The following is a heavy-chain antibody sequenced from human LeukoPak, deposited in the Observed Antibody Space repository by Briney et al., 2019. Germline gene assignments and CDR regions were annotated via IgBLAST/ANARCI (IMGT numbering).Heavy chain of an antibody. CDR2: IIPIFGTA. V-gene: IGHV1-69*13. J-gene: IGHJ6*03. CDR3: ARSTVTDFYYYYMDV. Sequence: GASVKVSCKASGGTFSSYAISWVRQAPGQGLEWMGGIIPIFGTANYAQKFQRRVTITADESTSTAYMELSSLRSEDTAVYYCARSTVTDFYYYYMDVWGKGATVTVSS. CDR1: GGTFSSYA. D-gene: IGHD4-11*01.